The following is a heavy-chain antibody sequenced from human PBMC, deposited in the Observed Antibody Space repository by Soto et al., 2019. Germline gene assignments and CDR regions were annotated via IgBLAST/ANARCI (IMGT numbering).Heavy chain of an antibody. CDR2: FYYSGST. V-gene: IGHV4-61*01. CDR3: AREGRMGTFDY. D-gene: IGHD1-1*01. Sequence: AESLSLTCSTSGITFSGCTYFWSWVRQPPGKGLEWIGYFYYSGSTKYNPSLKSRVTILEDTSKNQFSLKLNSVTSADTAVYYCAREGRMGTFDYWGQG. CDR1: GITFSGCTYF. J-gene: IGHJ4*02.